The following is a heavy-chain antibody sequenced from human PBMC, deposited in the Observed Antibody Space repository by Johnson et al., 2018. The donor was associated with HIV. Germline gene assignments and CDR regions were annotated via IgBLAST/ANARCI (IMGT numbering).Heavy chain of an antibody. CDR1: GFTFSYAW. Sequence: VQLVESGGGLVKPGGSLRLSCAASGFTFSYAWMNWVRQAPGKGLEWVSGISWNSGSIGYADSVKGRFTISRDNAKNSLYLQMNSLRAEDTALYYCAKDRDLAAAGTDAFDIWGQGTMVTVSS. J-gene: IGHJ3*02. V-gene: IGHV3-9*01. D-gene: IGHD6-13*01. CDR2: ISWNSGSI. CDR3: AKDRDLAAAGTDAFDI.